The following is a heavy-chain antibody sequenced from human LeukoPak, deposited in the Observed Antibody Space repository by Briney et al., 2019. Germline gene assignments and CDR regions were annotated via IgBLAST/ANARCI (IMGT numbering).Heavy chain of an antibody. Sequence: GSLRLSCAASGFTFSSYWMSWVRQAPGKALEWVANIKQDGSEKYYVDSVKGRFTISRDNAKNSLYLQMNSLRAEDTAVYYCAKAFVGSGSASCYDYWGQGTLVTVSS. D-gene: IGHD2-2*01. CDR1: GFTFSSYW. CDR2: IKQDGSEK. V-gene: IGHV3-7*01. CDR3: AKAFVGSGSASCYDY. J-gene: IGHJ4*02.